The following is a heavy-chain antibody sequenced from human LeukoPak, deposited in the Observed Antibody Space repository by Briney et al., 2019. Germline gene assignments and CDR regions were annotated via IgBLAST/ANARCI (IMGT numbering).Heavy chain of an antibody. V-gene: IGHV1-18*01. CDR3: AREVGDYGDYDVSWFDP. Sequence: VASVKVSCKASNNTLSNNGITWVRQAPGQGLEWMGWTSGYNTYTTYAQKFQDRVTMTKDTSTSTAYMELRSLRSDDTAVYYCAREVGDYGDYDVSWFDPWGQGTLVTVSS. CDR2: TSGYNTYT. J-gene: IGHJ5*02. CDR1: NNTLSNNG. D-gene: IGHD4-17*01.